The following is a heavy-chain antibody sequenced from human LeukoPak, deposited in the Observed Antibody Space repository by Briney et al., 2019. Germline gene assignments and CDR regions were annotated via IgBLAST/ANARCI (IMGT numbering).Heavy chain of an antibody. CDR2: IYYSGST. CDR1: GGSISSRSYY. Sequence: SETLSLTCTVSGGSISSRSYYWGWIRQPPGKGLEWIGSIYYSGSTYYNPSLKSRVTISVDTSKNQFSLKLSSVTAGDTAVYYCARQEIVVVPAGILDWFDPWGQGTLVTVSS. CDR3: ARQEIVVVPAGILDWFDP. D-gene: IGHD2-2*01. V-gene: IGHV4-39*01. J-gene: IGHJ5*02.